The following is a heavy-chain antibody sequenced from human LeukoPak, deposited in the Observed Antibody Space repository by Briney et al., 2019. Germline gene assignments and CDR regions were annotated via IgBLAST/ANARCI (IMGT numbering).Heavy chain of an antibody. CDR3: ASPSGYSSSWHEYFQH. D-gene: IGHD6-13*01. V-gene: IGHV4-39*01. Sequence: SETLSLTCTVSGGSISSSSYYWGWIRQPPGKGLEWIGSIYYSGSTYYNPSLESRVTISVDTSKNQFSLKLSSVTAADTAVYYCASPSGYSSSWHEYFQHWGQGTLVTVSS. CDR1: GGSISSSSYY. CDR2: IYYSGST. J-gene: IGHJ1*01.